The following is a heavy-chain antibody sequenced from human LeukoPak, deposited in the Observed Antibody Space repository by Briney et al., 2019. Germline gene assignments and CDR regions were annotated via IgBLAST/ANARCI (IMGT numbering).Heavy chain of an antibody. CDR1: GGSLSNYY. Sequence: PSETLSLTCTVSGGSLSNYYWSWIRQYPGQGLEWIGYIYYSGSTTYNPSLKSRVTISVDTSKNQFSLKLSSVTAADTAVYSCARGLAFWGWGELSFHLPPVDYWARGTLVTVSS. D-gene: IGHD3-16*02. CDR3: ARGLAFWGWGELSFHLPPVDY. V-gene: IGHV4-59*01. J-gene: IGHJ4*02. CDR2: IYYSGST.